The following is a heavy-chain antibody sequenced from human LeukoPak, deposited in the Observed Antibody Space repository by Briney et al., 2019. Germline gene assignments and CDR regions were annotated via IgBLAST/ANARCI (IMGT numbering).Heavy chain of an antibody. D-gene: IGHD3-3*01. CDR1: GGSFSGYY. CDR2: INHSGST. J-gene: IGHJ4*02. V-gene: IGHV4-34*01. Sequence: KPSETLSLTCAVYGGSFSGYYWSWIRQPPGKGLEWIGEINHSGSTNYNPSLKSRVTISVDTSKNQFSLKLSSVTAADTAVYYCARGLRVFGVANPSYYFDYWGQGTLVTVSS. CDR3: ARGLRVFGVANPSYYFDY.